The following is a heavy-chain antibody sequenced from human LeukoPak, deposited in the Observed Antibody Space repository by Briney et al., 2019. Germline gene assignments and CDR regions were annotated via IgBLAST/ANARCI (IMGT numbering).Heavy chain of an antibody. D-gene: IGHD2-2*01. CDR3: ARAVCSSTSCSYYYYYYMGV. V-gene: IGHV6-1*01. CDR1: GDSVSSNSAA. CDR2: TYYRSKWYN. J-gene: IGHJ6*03. Sequence: SQTLSLTCAISGDSVSSNSAAWNWIRQSPSRGLELLGRTYYRSKWYNDYSVSVKSGIAINPDPSKNQFSLQLNSVTPEDTAVYYCARAVCSSTSCSYYYYYYMGVWGKGTTVTVSS.